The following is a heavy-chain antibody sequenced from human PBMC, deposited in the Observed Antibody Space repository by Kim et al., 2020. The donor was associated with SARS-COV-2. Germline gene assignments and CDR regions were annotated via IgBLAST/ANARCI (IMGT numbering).Heavy chain of an antibody. CDR1: GFTFSSYW. D-gene: IGHD2-15*01. Sequence: GGSLRLSCAASGFTFSSYWLSWVRQAPGKGLEWVANIKQDGSEKYYVDSVKGRFTISRDNANNSLYLQMNSLRAEDTAVYYCARSEKEGVVVAWVCGQGTAVTVSS. CDR3: ARSEKEGVVVAWV. CDR2: IKQDGSEK. J-gene: IGHJ6*02. V-gene: IGHV3-7*01.